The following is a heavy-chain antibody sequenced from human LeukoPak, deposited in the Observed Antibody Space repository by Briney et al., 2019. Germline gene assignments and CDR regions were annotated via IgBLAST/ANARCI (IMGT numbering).Heavy chain of an antibody. CDR3: ASEVGATSK. CDR1: GFTFSSYA. J-gene: IGHJ4*02. Sequence: GGSLRLSCAASGFTFSSYAMNWVRQALGKGLEWVSGISGSGGNTYYADSVKGRFTISRDNSKNTLYLQMNSLRAEDTAVYYCASEVGATSKWGQGTLVTVSS. V-gene: IGHV3-23*01. D-gene: IGHD1-26*01. CDR2: ISGSGGNT.